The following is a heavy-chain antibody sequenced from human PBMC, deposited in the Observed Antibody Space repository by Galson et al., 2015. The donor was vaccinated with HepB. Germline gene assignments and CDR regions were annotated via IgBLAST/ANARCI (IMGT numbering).Heavy chain of an antibody. D-gene: IGHD2-2*01. V-gene: IGHV1-3*01. J-gene: IGHJ6*02. CDR3: ARVVVPAASTYYYYYYGMDV. CDR2: INAGNGNT. Sequence: SVKVSCKASGGTFSSYAISWVRQAPGQGLEWMGWINAGNGNTKYSQKFQGRVTITRDTSASTAYMELSSLRSEDTAVYYCARVVVPAASTYYYYYYGMDVWGQGTTVTVSS. CDR1: GGTFSSYA.